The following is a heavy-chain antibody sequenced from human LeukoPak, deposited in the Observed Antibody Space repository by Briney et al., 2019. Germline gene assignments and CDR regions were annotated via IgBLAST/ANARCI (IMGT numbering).Heavy chain of an antibody. D-gene: IGHD6-6*01. CDR3: ASQIAYTSSQN. CDR2: IYTTGTA. CDR1: GGSIGPYY. V-gene: IGHV4-4*07. Sequence: SETLSLTCIISGGSIGPYYWSWIRQAAGKGPEWIGRIYTTGTADYNPSLKGRVFLSVDTSKNQFSLKVTSVTAADAAVYYCASQIAYTSSQNWGQGTLVTVSS. J-gene: IGHJ4*02.